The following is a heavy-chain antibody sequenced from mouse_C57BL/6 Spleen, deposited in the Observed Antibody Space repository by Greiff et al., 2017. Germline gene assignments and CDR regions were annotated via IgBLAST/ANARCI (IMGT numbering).Heavy chain of an antibody. CDR1: GYTFTSYG. CDR3: ASPAERGYFDY. CDR2: IHLNSGST. J-gene: IGHJ2*01. V-gene: IGHV1-64*01. Sequence: QVQLQQSGAELVKPGASVKLSCKASGYTFTSYGMSWVNQRPGQGLEWIGMIHLNSGSTNYNEKFKGKATLTVDKSYSTAYMQLSSLTSEDSAIYYCASPAERGYFDYRGHGPTLTVSS.